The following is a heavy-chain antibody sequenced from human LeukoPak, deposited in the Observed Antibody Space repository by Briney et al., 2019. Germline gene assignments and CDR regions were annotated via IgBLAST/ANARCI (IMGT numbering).Heavy chain of an antibody. J-gene: IGHJ4*02. CDR3: ARRYCSSTSCLLDY. CDR1: GFTFSSYE. CDR2: ISSTSGSTI. Sequence: PGGSLRLSCAASGFTFSSYEMNWVRQAPGKGLEWVSYISSTSGSTIYYADSVKGRFTISRDNAKNSLYPQMNSLRAEDTAVYYCARRYCSSTSCLLDYWGQGTLVTVSS. D-gene: IGHD2-2*01. V-gene: IGHV3-48*03.